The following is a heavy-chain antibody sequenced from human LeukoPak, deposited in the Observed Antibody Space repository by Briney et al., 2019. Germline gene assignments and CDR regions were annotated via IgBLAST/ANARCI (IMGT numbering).Heavy chain of an antibody. CDR2: INPSGGST. D-gene: IGHD3-3*01. V-gene: IGHV1-46*01. J-gene: IGHJ6*02. CDR1: GYTFTIYY. CDR3: ARDWSYDFWSGYPYYYYGMDV. Sequence: ASVNVSCKASGYTFTIYYMHWVRQAPGQGLEWMGIINPSGGSTSYAQKFQGRVTMTRDTSTSTVYMELSSLRSEDTAVYYCARDWSYDFWSGYPYYYYGMDVWGQGTTVTVSS.